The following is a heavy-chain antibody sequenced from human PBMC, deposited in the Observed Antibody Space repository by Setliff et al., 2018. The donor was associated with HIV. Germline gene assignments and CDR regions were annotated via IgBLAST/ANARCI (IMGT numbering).Heavy chain of an antibody. V-gene: IGHV4-59*01. Sequence: SEPSLTCSVSGGSMTRNYWSWIRQPPGKGLEWIGYIYYSGSTNYNPSLKSRVTISVDTSKNQFSLKLSSVTAADTAVYYCARDSGYYDSSGYYSYSHYFDYWGQGTLVTVSS. CDR1: GGSMTRNY. D-gene: IGHD3-22*01. CDR2: IYYSGST. CDR3: ARDSGYYDSSGYYSYSHYFDY. J-gene: IGHJ4*02.